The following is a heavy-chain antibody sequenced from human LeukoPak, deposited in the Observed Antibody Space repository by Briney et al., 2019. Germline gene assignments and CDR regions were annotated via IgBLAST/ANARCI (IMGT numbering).Heavy chain of an antibody. CDR3: AKGDYDFWSGYPYYYGMDV. J-gene: IGHJ6*02. D-gene: IGHD3-3*01. CDR2: INSDGSST. V-gene: IGHV3-74*01. CDR1: GFTFSSYW. Sequence: GGSLRLSCAASGFTFSSYWMHWVRQAPGKGLVWVSSINSDGSSTSYADSVKGRFTISRDNAKNTLYLQMNSLRAEDTAVYYCAKGDYDFWSGYPYYYGMDVWGQGTTVTVSS.